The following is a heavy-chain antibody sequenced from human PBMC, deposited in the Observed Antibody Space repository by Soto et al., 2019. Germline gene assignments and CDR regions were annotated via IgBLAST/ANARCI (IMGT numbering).Heavy chain of an antibody. Sequence: SETLSLTCTVSGGSISSYYWSWIRQPPGKGLEWIGYIYYGGSTNYNPSLKSRVTISVDTSKSQFSLRLSSVTAADTAVYYCARGGEYYYYMDVWGKGTTVTVSS. CDR2: IYYGGST. CDR3: ARGGEYYYYMDV. D-gene: IGHD3-16*01. V-gene: IGHV4-59*01. CDR1: GGSISSYY. J-gene: IGHJ6*03.